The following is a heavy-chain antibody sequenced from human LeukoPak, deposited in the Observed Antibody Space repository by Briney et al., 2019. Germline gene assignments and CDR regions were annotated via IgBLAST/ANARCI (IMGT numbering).Heavy chain of an antibody. CDR3: ARFFSPVVPAAIGGFDP. Sequence: SETLSLTCTVSGGSISSYYWSWIRQPPGKGLEWIGYIYYSGSTNYNPSPKSRVTISVDTSKNQFSLKLSSVTAADTAFYYCARFFSPVVPAAIGGFDPWGQGTLVTVSS. J-gene: IGHJ5*02. CDR2: IYYSGST. CDR1: GGSISSYY. D-gene: IGHD2-2*02. V-gene: IGHV4-59*01.